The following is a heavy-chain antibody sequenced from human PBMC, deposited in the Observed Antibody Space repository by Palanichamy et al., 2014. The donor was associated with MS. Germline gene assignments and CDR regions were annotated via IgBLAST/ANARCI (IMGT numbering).Heavy chain of an antibody. CDR1: GYTFSSYA. J-gene: IGHJ6*02. V-gene: IGHV1-3*01. CDR3: ARGDYGDYHYYAMDV. D-gene: IGHD4-17*01. CDR2: INVGNDNT. Sequence: QVQLVQSGAEVMQPGAAVKVSCKASGYTFSSYAMHWVRQAPGQRLEWMGWINVGNDNTKYSQNFQGRVTITRDTSASTAYMELSSLRFEDTAVYYCARGDYGDYHYYAMDVWGQGTSVTVSS.